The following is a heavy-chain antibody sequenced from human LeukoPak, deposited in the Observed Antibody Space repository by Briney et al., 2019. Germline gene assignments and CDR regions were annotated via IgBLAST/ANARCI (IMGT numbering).Heavy chain of an antibody. D-gene: IGHD4-17*01. V-gene: IGHV1-2*04. J-gene: IGHJ4*02. CDR2: INPNSGGT. Sequence: ASVKVSCKASGYTFTGYYMHWVRQAPGQGLEWMGWINPNSGGTKYAQKFQGWVTMTRDTSITTAYMELSRLKSDDTAVYYCARAYGDYGFDYWAREPWSPSPQ. CDR1: GYTFTGYY. CDR3: ARAYGDYGFDY.